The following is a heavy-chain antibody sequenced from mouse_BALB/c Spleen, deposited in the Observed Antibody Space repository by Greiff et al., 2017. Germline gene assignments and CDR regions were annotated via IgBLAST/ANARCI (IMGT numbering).Heavy chain of an antibody. V-gene: IGHV1-7*01. Sequence: VKLQESGAELAKPGASVKMSCKASGYTFTSYWMHWVKQRPGQGLEWIGYINPSTGYTEYNQKFKDKATLTADKSSSTAYMQLSSLTSEDSAVYYCASNWDGAYWGQGTLVTVSA. CDR2: INPSTGYT. D-gene: IGHD4-1*02. J-gene: IGHJ3*01. CDR3: ASNWDGAY. CDR1: GYTFTSYW.